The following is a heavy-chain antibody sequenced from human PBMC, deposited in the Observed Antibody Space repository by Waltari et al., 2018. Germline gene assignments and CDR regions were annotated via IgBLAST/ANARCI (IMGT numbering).Heavy chain of an antibody. J-gene: IGHJ6*02. V-gene: IGHV1-3*04. Sequence: QVQLVQSGAEVKKPGASVKVSCKASGYTFTSYAMHWVRQAPGQGLEWMGWINIGNGNTKYSQNFQGRVTITGDTSASTAYMEVSSLRSEVTAVYYCARVGCSGAICYIPYGMDVWGQGTTVTVSS. CDR3: ARVGCSGAICYIPYGMDV. D-gene: IGHD2-8*02. CDR2: INIGNGNT. CDR1: GYTFTSYA.